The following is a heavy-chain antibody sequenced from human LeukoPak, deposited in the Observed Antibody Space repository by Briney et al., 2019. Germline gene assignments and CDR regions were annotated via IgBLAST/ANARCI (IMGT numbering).Heavy chain of an antibody. V-gene: IGHV4-59*01. CDR2: IYYSGST. CDR1: GGSISSYY. J-gene: IGHJ6*02. Sequence: SETLSLTCTVSGGSISSYYWSWIRQPPGKGLEWIGYIYYSGSTNYNPSLKSRVTISVDTSKNQFSLKLSSVTAADTAVYYCARDEVVPAAITGGMDVWGQGTTVTVSS. D-gene: IGHD2-2*02. CDR3: ARDEVVPAAITGGMDV.